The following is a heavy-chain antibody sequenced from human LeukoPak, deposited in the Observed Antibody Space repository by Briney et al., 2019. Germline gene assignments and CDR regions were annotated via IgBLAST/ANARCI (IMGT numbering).Heavy chain of an antibody. D-gene: IGHD5-18*01. CDR2: ISYDGSNK. V-gene: IGHV3-30*04. Sequence: GGSLRLSCAASGFTFSSYAMHWVRQAPGKGLEWVAVISYDGSNKYYADFVQGRFTISRDNSKNTLYLQMNNLRAEDTAVYYCGRGTPRSHRIQLWTYFDYWGQGTLVTVSS. CDR1: GFTFSSYA. J-gene: IGHJ4*02. CDR3: GRGTPRSHRIQLWTYFDY.